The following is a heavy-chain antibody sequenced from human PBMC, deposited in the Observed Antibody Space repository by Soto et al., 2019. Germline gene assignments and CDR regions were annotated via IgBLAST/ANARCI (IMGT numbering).Heavy chain of an antibody. CDR2: ISWNSATL. Sequence: DVQLVESGGGLVQPGGSVRLSCVGSGFIFEDFAMNWVRQVPGKGLECVSGISWNSATLAYADSVKGRFIVSRDNAKNILYLQMNSLRPEDAALYYCAKDVGSYYYDTSAYLYDYWGQGTLVTVSS. CDR3: AKDVGSYYYDTSAYLYDY. CDR1: GFIFEDFA. V-gene: IGHV3-9*01. D-gene: IGHD3-22*01. J-gene: IGHJ4*02.